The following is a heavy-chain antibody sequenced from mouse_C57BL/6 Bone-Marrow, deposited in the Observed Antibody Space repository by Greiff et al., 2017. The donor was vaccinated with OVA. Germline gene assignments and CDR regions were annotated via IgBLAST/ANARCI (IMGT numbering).Heavy chain of an antibody. D-gene: IGHD1-1*01. J-gene: IGHJ1*03. CDR3: ARRYYGSRWYFDV. V-gene: IGHV5-17*01. Sequence: DVMLVESGGGLVKPGGSLKLSCAASGFTFSDYGMHWVRQAPEKGLEWVAYISSGSSTIYYADTVKGRFTISRDNAKNTLFLQMTSLRSEDTAMYYCARRYYGSRWYFDVWGTGTTVTVSS. CDR1: GFTFSDYG. CDR2: ISSGSSTI.